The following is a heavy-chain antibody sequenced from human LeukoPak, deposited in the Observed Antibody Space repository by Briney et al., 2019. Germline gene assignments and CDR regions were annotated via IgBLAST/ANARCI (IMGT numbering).Heavy chain of an antibody. J-gene: IGHJ4*02. CDR1: GGSISSYY. CDR3: ARGAVVTPY. CDR2: IYYSGST. D-gene: IGHD4-23*01. V-gene: IGHV4-59*01. Sequence: SETLSLTCTVSGGSISSYYWSWIRQPPGKGLEWIGYIYYSGSTNYNPSLKNRVTISLETSKNQFSLKLSSVTAADTAVYYCARGAVVTPYWGQGTLVTVSS.